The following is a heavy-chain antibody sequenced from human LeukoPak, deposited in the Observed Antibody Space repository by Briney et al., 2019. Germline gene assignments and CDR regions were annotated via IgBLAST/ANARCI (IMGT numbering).Heavy chain of an antibody. CDR1: GFTFSSYA. V-gene: IGHV3-23*01. CDR3: AKDREYYYDSSGYLDLDY. Sequence: GGSLRLSCAASGFTFSSYAMSWVRQAPGKGLEWVSAISGSGGSTYYADSVKGRFTISRGNSKNTLYLQMNSLRAEDTAVYYCAKDREYYYDSSGYLDLDYWGQGTLVTVS. J-gene: IGHJ4*02. CDR2: ISGSGGST. D-gene: IGHD3-22*01.